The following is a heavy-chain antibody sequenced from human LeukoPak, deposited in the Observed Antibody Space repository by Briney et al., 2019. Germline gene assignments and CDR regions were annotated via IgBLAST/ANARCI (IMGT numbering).Heavy chain of an antibody. CDR2: IYSSGST. Sequence: SETLSLTCTVSGYSISSGYYWGWIRQPPGKGLEWIGSIYSSGSTYYNSSLKSRVIILIDTAKNHFSLNLSSVTAADTAVYCCARSDGYGLVGIWGQGTMVTVPS. D-gene: IGHD3-10*01. J-gene: IGHJ3*02. CDR3: ARSDGYGLVGI. V-gene: IGHV4-38-2*02. CDR1: GYSISSGYY.